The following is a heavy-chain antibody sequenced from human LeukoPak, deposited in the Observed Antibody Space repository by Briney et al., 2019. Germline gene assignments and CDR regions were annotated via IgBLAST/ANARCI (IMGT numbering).Heavy chain of an antibody. D-gene: IGHD6-25*01. J-gene: IGHJ4*02. CDR3: ARRRARSGGDY. V-gene: IGHV4-39*01. Sequence: SETLSLTCTVSGGSISSSSYYWGWIRQPPGKGLEWIGSIYYSGSTYYNPSLKSRVTISVNTSKNQFSLKLSSVIAADTAVYYCARRRARSGGDYWGQGTLVTVSS. CDR2: IYYSGST. CDR1: GGSISSSSYY.